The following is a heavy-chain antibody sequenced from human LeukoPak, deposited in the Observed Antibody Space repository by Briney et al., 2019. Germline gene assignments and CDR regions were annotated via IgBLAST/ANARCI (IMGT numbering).Heavy chain of an antibody. CDR2: INPNTGDT. J-gene: IGHJ3*01. Sequence: GASVKVSCKASGYPFIDYYLHWVRQAPGQGLEWMGCINPNTGDTNSAQNFQGRVIMTRDTSITTAYMELSRLKSDDTALYYCASKGAGHCYDASCMGSFDPWGQGTTVAVSS. D-gene: IGHD2-15*01. CDR1: GYPFIDYY. CDR3: ASKGAGHCYDASCMGSFDP. V-gene: IGHV1-2*02.